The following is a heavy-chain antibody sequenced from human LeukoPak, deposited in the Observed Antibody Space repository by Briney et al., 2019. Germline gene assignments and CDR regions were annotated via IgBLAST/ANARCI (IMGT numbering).Heavy chain of an antibody. Sequence: GGSLRLSCAASTFTFSDYYMSWIRQAPGKGLEWVANIKQDGSEKYYVDSVKGRFTISRDNAKNSLYLQMNSLRAEDTAVYYCARDLYSEQWLGPSGYWGQGTLVTVSS. J-gene: IGHJ4*02. V-gene: IGHV3-7*01. D-gene: IGHD6-19*01. CDR2: IKQDGSEK. CDR1: TFTFSDYY. CDR3: ARDLYSEQWLGPSGY.